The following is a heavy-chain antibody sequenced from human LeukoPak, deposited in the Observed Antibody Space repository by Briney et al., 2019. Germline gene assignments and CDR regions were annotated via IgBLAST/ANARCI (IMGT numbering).Heavy chain of an antibody. CDR3: ARINYDTIGYNLDY. J-gene: IGHJ4*02. CDR2: IYYRGTT. Sequence: SETLSLTCTVSGGSINRYYWTWIRQPPGKALEWIGYIYYRGTTTYNPSLKSRVTISVDTSKSQFSLKLTSVTAADTAVYYCARINYDTIGYNLDYWGPGTLVTVSS. V-gene: IGHV4-59*01. D-gene: IGHD3-22*01. CDR1: GGSINRYY.